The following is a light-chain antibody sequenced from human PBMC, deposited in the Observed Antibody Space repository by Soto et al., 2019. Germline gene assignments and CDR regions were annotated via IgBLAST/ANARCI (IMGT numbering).Light chain of an antibody. CDR2: DVS. CDR1: RSDVGGYKY. CDR3: CCYGGGRSPLG. Sequence: QSALTQPRSVSGSPGQSVAISCTGSRSDVGGYKYVSWYQQFPGKDPKLIIYDVSRRPSGVPDRCSGSKSGNTASLTSSGLQAEEEGDYYCCCYGGGRSPLGFGGGTKLTVL. J-gene: IGLJ2*01. V-gene: IGLV2-11*01.